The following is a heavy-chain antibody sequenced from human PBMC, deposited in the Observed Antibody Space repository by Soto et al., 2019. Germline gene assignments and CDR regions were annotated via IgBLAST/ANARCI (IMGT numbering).Heavy chain of an antibody. CDR2: FHYNENT. CDR1: GGSISSGPYS. D-gene: IGHD6-6*01. J-gene: IGHJ4*02. Sequence: SETLSLTCTVSGGSISSGPYSWGWIRQPLGEGLEWIGTFHYNENTYYNPSLESRVTISVDTSKNQFSLRVSSVTVADTAVYYCARSSITPRLFMYPFDYWGQGTLVTVSS. CDR3: ARSSITPRLFMYPFDY. V-gene: IGHV4-39*01.